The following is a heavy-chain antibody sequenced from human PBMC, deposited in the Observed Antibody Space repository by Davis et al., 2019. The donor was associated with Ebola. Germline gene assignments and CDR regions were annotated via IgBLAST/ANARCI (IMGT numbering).Heavy chain of an antibody. D-gene: IGHD6-6*01. V-gene: IGHV3-21*01. CDR3: ASSSIAARPGYYYGMDV. J-gene: IGHJ6*02. Sequence: GGSLRLSCAASGFTFSSYSMNWVRQAPGKGLEWVSSISSSSSYIYYADSVKGRFTLSRDNAKNSLYLQMNSLRAEDTAVYYCASSSIAARPGYYYGMDVWGQGTTVTVSS. CDR1: GFTFSSYS. CDR2: ISSSSSYI.